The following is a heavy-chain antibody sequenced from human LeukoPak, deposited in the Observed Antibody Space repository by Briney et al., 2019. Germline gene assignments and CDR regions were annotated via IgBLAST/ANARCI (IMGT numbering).Heavy chain of an antibody. V-gene: IGHV4-59*01. D-gene: IGHD1-26*01. Sequence: SETLSLTCTVSGGSISSYYWSWIRHPPGKGLEWIGYIYYSGSTNYNPSLKSRVTISVDTSKNQFSLKLSSVTAADTAVYYCARQPVGATYDYWGQGTLVTVSS. J-gene: IGHJ4*02. CDR3: ARQPVGATYDY. CDR2: IYYSGST. CDR1: GGSISSYY.